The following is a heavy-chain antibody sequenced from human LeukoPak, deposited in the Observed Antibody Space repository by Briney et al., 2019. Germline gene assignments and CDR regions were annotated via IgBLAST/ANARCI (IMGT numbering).Heavy chain of an antibody. CDR3: ARARHDYGDYGGYYYYYMDV. J-gene: IGHJ6*03. CDR2: ISDDGTNK. Sequence: GGSLRLSCAASGFTFSIYAMHWVRQAPGTGLEWVAVISDDGTNKHYSDSVKGRFTISRDNSKNTLDLQMNSLRAEDTAVYYCARARHDYGDYGGYYYYYMDVWGKGTTVTVSS. D-gene: IGHD4-17*01. CDR1: GFTFSIYA. V-gene: IGHV3-30*04.